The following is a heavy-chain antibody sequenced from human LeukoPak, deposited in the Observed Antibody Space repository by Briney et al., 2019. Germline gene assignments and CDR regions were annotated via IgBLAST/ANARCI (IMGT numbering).Heavy chain of an antibody. CDR1: GGSISSYY. CDR2: IYTSGST. D-gene: IGHD1-20*01. Sequence: SETLSLTCTVSGGSISSYYWSWIRQPPGKGLEWIGYIYTSGSTNYNSSLKSRVTISVDTSKNQFSLKLSSVTAADTAVYYCARAIKNNWNYYYYYYMDVWGKGTTVTVSS. CDR3: ARAIKNNWNYYYYYYMDV. J-gene: IGHJ6*03. V-gene: IGHV4-4*09.